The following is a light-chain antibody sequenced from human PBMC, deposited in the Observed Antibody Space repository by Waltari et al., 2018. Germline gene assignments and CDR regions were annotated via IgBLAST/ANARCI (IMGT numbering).Light chain of an antibody. V-gene: IGKV1-13*02. J-gene: IGKJ5*01. Sequence: AIQLTQFPSSLSTSVGDRVTITCRASQGISSALAWYQQKPGKAPKLLIYDASSLESGVPSRFSGSGSGTDFTLTISSLQPEDFATYYCQQFNSYPQGFGQGTRLEIK. CDR2: DAS. CDR1: QGISSA. CDR3: QQFNSYPQG.